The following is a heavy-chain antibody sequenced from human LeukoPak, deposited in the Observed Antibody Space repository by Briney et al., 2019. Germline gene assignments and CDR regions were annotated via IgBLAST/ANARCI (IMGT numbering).Heavy chain of an antibody. J-gene: IGHJ4*02. D-gene: IGHD6-13*01. V-gene: IGHV4-59*12. CDR3: ARDIAAAGPYYFDY. CDR1: GGSISSYY. CDR2: IYYSGST. Sequence: KTSETLSLTCTVSGGSISSYYWSWIRQPPGKGLEWIGYIYYSGSTNYNPSLKSRVTISVDTSKNQFSLKLSSVTAADTAVYYCARDIAAAGPYYFDYWGQGTLVTASS.